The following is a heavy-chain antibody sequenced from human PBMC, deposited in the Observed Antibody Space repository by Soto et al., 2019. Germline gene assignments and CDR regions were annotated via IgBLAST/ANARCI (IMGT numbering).Heavy chain of an antibody. CDR1: GGSLRSFA. V-gene: IGHV1-69*01. D-gene: IGHD3-10*01. Sequence: QVQLVQSGAEVKKPGSSVKLSCKASGGSLRSFAINWVRQAPGQGPEWMGAFTPMFGPETYSQKFQGRVTITADEDTNTAYMAVSSLTSEDTAIYYCARDFGARSWFDIWGQGTLVSVSS. CDR2: FTPMFGPE. J-gene: IGHJ5*02. CDR3: ARDFGARSWFDI.